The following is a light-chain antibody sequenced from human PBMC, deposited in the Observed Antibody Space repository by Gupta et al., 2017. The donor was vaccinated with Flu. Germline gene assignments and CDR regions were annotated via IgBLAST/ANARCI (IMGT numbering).Light chain of an antibody. V-gene: IGLV1-51*01. CDR3: GTWDSSLSVWV. CDR1: SSNIGNNY. Sequence: QSVLTQPPSVSAAPGQKVTISCSGSSSNIGNNYVSWYRQLPGTAPKLLIYDNNKRPSGIPDRVSGSKAGTSATLGITGLQTGDEADYYCGTWDSSLSVWVFGGGTKLTVL. J-gene: IGLJ3*02. CDR2: DNN.